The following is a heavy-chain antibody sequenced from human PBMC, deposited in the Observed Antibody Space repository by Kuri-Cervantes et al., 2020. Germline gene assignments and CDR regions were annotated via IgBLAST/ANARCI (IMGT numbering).Heavy chain of an antibody. Sequence: GESLKISCAASGFTFSSYSMHWIRQAPGKGLEWVAVASFAEINDYYADSVKGRFTISRDNSKNTLYLQMNSLRPEDTAVYCCAKDRLPNDAAFDIWGQGTMVTVSS. CDR2: ASFAEIND. J-gene: IGHJ3*02. V-gene: IGHV3-30-3*01. CDR3: AKDRLPNDAAFDI. D-gene: IGHD2-8*01. CDR1: GFTFSSYS.